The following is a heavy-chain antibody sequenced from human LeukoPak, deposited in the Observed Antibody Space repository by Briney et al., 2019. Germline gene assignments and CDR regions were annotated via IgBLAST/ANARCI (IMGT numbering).Heavy chain of an antibody. CDR1: GFTFSNYW. D-gene: IGHD5-24*01. CDR2: INSDGSST. CDR3: AIEMATTPNAFDI. J-gene: IGHJ3*02. V-gene: IGHV3-74*01. Sequence: GGSLRLSCAASGFTFSNYWMHWVRQAPGKGLVWVSRINSDGSSTSYADSVKGRFTISRDNAKNTLYLQMTSLRAEDTAVYYCAIEMATTPNAFDIWGQGTMVTVSS.